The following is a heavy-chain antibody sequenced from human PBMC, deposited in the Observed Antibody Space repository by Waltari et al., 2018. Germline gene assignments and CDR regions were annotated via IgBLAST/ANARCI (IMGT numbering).Heavy chain of an antibody. J-gene: IGHJ4*02. CDR2: VLSTGKT. CDR3: ARDRGRGLYLDV. Sequence: QLQESGPGLVKPSGTLSLSCAVSGDSVTSANWWSWVRQSPQRRLEWIGQVLSTGKTNYSPSFASRVTMSLDASNNQFSLKVTSATAADTAVYYCARDRGRGLYLDVWGPGTLVTVSP. V-gene: IGHV4-4*02. D-gene: IGHD2-15*01. CDR1: GDSVTSANW.